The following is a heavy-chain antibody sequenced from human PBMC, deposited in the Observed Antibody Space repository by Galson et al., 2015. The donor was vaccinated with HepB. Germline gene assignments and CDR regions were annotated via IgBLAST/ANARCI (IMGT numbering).Heavy chain of an antibody. V-gene: IGHV3-53*01. D-gene: IGHD4-11*01. Sequence: SLRLSCAASGFTVSSNYMSWVRQAPGKGLEWVSAIYSGGSTYYADSVKGRFTISRDNSKNTLYLQMNSLRAEDTAVYYCARDTVTTSYYYYGMDVWGQGTTVTVSS. J-gene: IGHJ6*02. CDR1: GFTVSSNY. CDR3: ARDTVTTSYYYYGMDV. CDR2: IYSGGST.